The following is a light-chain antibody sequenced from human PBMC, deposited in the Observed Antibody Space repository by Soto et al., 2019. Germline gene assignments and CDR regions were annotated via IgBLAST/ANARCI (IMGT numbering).Light chain of an antibody. Sequence: QSVLTQPPSVSGAPGQRVTISCTGSSSNIGAGYVVHWYQKLPGTAPKPLISGNSNRPSGVPNRFSGSESGTSASLAITGLPAEDEADYYCQAYDSSLSGWVFGGGTKLAVL. V-gene: IGLV1-40*01. CDR1: SSNIGAGYV. CDR3: QAYDSSLSGWV. J-gene: IGLJ3*02. CDR2: GNS.